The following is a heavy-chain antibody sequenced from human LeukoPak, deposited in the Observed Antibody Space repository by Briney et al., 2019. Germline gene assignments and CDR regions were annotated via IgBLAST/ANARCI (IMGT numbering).Heavy chain of an antibody. CDR3: ALIAPSHN. D-gene: IGHD6-13*01. CDR1: GITFTSYY. Sequence: ASVKVSCKASGITFTSYYIHWVRQAPGRGLEWMGKINPSGTITTYAPKYQGRVTVTKDTSTNTVYMELSSLRSDDTAVYYCALIAPSHNWGRGTLVTVS. J-gene: IGHJ4*02. CDR2: INPSGTIT. V-gene: IGHV1-46*01.